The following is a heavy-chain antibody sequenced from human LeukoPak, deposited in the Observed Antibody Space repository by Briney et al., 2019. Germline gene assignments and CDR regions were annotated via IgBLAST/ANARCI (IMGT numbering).Heavy chain of an antibody. D-gene: IGHD3-3*02. CDR3: AKAGVISGWDY. CDR2: IVEEKSGSWT. V-gene: IGHV3-23*01. J-gene: IGHJ4*02. CDR1: GFTLSNYP. Sequence: GGSLRLSCAASGFTLSNYPMGWVRQAPVKGLEWLSAIVEEKSGSWTKSADSVKGRFTISRDNSENTLYLQMDSLTVEDTAVYYCAKAGVISGWDYWGQGVLVTVSS.